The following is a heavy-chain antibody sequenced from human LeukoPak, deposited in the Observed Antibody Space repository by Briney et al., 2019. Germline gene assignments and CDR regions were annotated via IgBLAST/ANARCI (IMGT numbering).Heavy chain of an antibody. CDR1: GFTFSSYG. CDR3: GTGYSSGWYGRLYY. D-gene: IGHD6-19*01. CDR2: IRYGGSNK. J-gene: IGHJ4*02. Sequence: QVQLVESGGGVVQPGGSLRLSCAASGFTFSSYGMHWVRQAPGKGLEGVAFIRYGGSNKYYADSVKARFTLSRDNSKNTMYLQMKTLRREVTAVYNCGTGYSSGWYGRLYYWGQRTLVTVSS. V-gene: IGHV3-30*02.